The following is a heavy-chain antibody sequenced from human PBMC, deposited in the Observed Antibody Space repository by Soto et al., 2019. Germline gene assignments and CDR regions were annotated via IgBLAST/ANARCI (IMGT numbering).Heavy chain of an antibody. CDR3: ARIARQGSSSGWAFDY. V-gene: IGHV3-7*01. Sequence: GESLKISCAASGITFSSYWMSWVRQAPGKGLEWVANIKQDGSEKFCVDSVKGRFTISRDNAKNSLYLQMGSLRAEDTAVYYCARIARQGSSSGWAFDYWGQGTLVTVSS. D-gene: IGHD6-6*01. CDR1: GITFSSYW. J-gene: IGHJ4*02. CDR2: IKQDGSEK.